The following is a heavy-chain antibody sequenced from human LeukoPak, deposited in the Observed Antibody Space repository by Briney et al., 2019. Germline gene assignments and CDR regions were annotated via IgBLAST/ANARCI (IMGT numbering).Heavy chain of an antibody. CDR3: ARVGSGSYRGLLDY. CDR2: IYSGGST. CDR1: GFTFSSYS. J-gene: IGHJ4*02. D-gene: IGHD3-10*01. V-gene: IGHV3-66*02. Sequence: GGSLRLSCAASGFTFSSYSMNWVRQAPGKGLEWVSVIYSGGSTYYADSVKGRFTISRDNFKNTLYLQMNSLRAEDTAVYYCARVGSGSYRGLLDYWGQGTLVTVSS.